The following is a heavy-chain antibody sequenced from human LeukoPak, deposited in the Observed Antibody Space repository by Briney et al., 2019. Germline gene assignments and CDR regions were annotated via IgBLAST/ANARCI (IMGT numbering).Heavy chain of an antibody. D-gene: IGHD3-22*01. V-gene: IGHV3-30*18. CDR1: GFTVSSNY. J-gene: IGHJ4*02. CDR2: IGSDGSNK. Sequence: GGSLRLSCAASGFTVSSNYMSWVRQAPGKGLEWVAVIGSDGSNKYYADSVKGRFTISRDNSKNTLYLQMNSLRTEDTAMYFCAKEIYYDSSAFFDYWGQGTLVTVSS. CDR3: AKEIYYDSSAFFDY.